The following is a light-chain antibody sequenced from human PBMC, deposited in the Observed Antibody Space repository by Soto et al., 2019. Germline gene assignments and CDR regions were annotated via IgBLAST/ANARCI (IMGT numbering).Light chain of an antibody. Sequence: DIQMTQSPSTLSASVGDRVTITCRASQSISSWLAWYQQKPGKAPTLLIYDASSLESGVPSRFSGSGSGTEFTLTISSLQPDDFETYYCQQYNSYSRALTFGGGTKVEIK. CDR2: DAS. J-gene: IGKJ4*01. CDR3: QQYNSYSRALT. V-gene: IGKV1-5*01. CDR1: QSISSW.